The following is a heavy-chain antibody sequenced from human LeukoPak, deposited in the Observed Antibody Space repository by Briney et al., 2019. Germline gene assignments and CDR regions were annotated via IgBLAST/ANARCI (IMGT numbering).Heavy chain of an antibody. CDR2: IYPGDSDT. CDR3: ARRPFGYNSYWYTDV. D-gene: IGHD6-19*01. V-gene: IGHV5-51*01. J-gene: IGHJ4*02. Sequence: GESLKISCKGSGYIFNTHWIGWVRQVPGEGLEWMGIIYPGDSDTRYSPSFEGQVTLSADKSISTAFLQWSSLKASDTGMYYCARRPFGYNSYWYTDVWGQGTLVTVSS. CDR1: GYIFNTHW.